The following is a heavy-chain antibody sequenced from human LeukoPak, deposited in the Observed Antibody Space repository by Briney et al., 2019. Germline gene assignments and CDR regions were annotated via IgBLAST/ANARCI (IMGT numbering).Heavy chain of an antibody. D-gene: IGHD1-26*01. CDR2: IKSKTDGGTI. V-gene: IGHV3-15*01. CDR3: AKELVSGSRSPFDD. CDR1: GFTLSNAW. Sequence: GGSLRLSCAASGFTLSNAWMSWVRQAPGKGLEWVGRIKSKTDGGTIDYAAPVKGRFTISKDDSRNTLYLEMISLRVEDTGVYYCAKELVSGSRSPFDDWGQGTLVTVSS. J-gene: IGHJ4*02.